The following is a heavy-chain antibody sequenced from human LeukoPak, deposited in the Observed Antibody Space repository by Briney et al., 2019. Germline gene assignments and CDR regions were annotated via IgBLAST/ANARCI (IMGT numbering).Heavy chain of an antibody. Sequence: GGSLRLSCEASGIIFSSYGIHWVRQAPGKGLEWVAVIWYDGSEKFYTDSVKGRFAISRDNSKNTVDLQMNSLRAEDTAVYYCARDFYDSSGYFDYWGQGTLVTVSS. J-gene: IGHJ4*02. CDR3: ARDFYDSSGYFDY. CDR2: IWYDGSEK. V-gene: IGHV3-33*01. D-gene: IGHD3-22*01. CDR1: GIIFSSYG.